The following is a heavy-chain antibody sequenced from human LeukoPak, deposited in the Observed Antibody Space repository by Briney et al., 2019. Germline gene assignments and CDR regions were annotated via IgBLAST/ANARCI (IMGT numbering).Heavy chain of an antibody. CDR1: GFTFSSYW. V-gene: IGHV3-15*01. D-gene: IGHD3-10*01. CDR3: IPYGSGSYSADY. J-gene: IGHJ4*02. CDR2: IKRKSDGGTT. Sequence: GGSLRLSCAASGFTFSSYWMHWVRQAPGKGLEWVGRIKRKSDGGTTDYAAPVKGRFTISRDDSKNTLYLQMNSLKTEDTAVYYCIPYGSGSYSADYWGQGTLVTVSS.